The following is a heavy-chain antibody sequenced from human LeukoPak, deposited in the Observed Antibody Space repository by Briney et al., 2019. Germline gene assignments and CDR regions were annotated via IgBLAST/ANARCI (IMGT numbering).Heavy chain of an antibody. Sequence: GGSLRLSCAASGFTFSSHAMTWVRQAPGKGLEWVSTICSGGDCAFYADSVKGRFTISRDNSQDMVYLQMNSLRVEDTAVYYCAKDGATTIYYYYMDVWGKGTTVTVSS. CDR1: GFTFSSHA. CDR3: AKDGATTIYYYYMDV. J-gene: IGHJ6*03. D-gene: IGHD1-26*01. CDR2: ICSGGDCA. V-gene: IGHV3-23*01.